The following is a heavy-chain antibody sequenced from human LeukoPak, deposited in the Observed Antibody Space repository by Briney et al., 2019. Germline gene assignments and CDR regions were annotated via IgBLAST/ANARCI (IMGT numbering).Heavy chain of an antibody. CDR2: IYYTGST. J-gene: IGHJ4*02. V-gene: IGHV4-39*01. Sequence: SETLSLTCTVSGGSISSSSYSWGWIRQPPGKGLEWIGTIYYTGSTYYNPSLRSRLTISVDTSKNQLSLKLSSVTAADTAVYYCARQTGSGLFILPGGQGTLVTVSS. CDR3: ARQTGSGLFILP. CDR1: GGSISSSSYS. D-gene: IGHD3/OR15-3a*01.